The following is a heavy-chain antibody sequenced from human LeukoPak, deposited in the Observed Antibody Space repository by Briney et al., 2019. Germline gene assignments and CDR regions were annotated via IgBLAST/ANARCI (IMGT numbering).Heavy chain of an antibody. J-gene: IGHJ6*02. Sequence: SETLSLTCAVYGGSFSGYYWSWIRQPPGKGLEWIGEINHSGSTNYNPSLKSRVTISVDTSKNQFSLKLSSVTAADTAVYYCARLIRRCSSTSCYTAYYYGMDVWGQGTTVTVSS. V-gene: IGHV4-34*01. CDR2: INHSGST. D-gene: IGHD2-2*02. CDR1: GGSFSGYY. CDR3: ARLIRRCSSTSCYTAYYYGMDV.